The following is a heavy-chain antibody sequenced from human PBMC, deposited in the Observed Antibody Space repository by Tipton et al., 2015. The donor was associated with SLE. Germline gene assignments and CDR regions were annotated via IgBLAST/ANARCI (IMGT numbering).Heavy chain of an antibody. CDR2: INHSGST. V-gene: IGHV4-34*01. CDR3: ARGGRFLEWLTY. J-gene: IGHJ4*02. D-gene: IGHD3-3*01. Sequence: GLVKPSETLSLTCAVYGGSFSGYYWSWIRQPPGRGLEWIGEINHSGSTNYNPSLKSRVTISVDTSKNQFSLKLSSVTAADTAVYYCARGGRFLEWLTYWGQGTLVTVSS. CDR1: GGSFSGYY.